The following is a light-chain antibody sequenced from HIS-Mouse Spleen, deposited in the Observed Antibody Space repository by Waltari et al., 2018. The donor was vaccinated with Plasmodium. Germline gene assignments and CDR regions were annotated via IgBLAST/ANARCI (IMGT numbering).Light chain of an antibody. CDR2: EDS. CDR1: ALPKKY. J-gene: IGLJ3*02. V-gene: IGLV3-10*01. CDR3: YSTDSSGNHRV. Sequence: SYELTQPPSVSVSPGQTARITCSGDALPKKYAYWYQQKSGQAPVRVIYEDSKRPSGTPERFAGSSAGTMATVTISGAQVEDEADYYCYSTDSSGNHRVFGGGTKLTVL.